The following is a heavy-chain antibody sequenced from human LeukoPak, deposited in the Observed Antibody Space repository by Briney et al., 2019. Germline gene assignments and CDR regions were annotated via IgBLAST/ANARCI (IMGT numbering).Heavy chain of an antibody. D-gene: IGHD3-22*01. CDR1: GYTFTIYA. CDR3: ARGWDYDSGGRPTAYVY. Sequence: SVKVSCTASGYTFTIYAMHWVRQAPGQRLEWMGGIIPIFGTANYAQKFQGRVTITADKSTSTVYMELNSLKSEDTAVYYCARGWDYDSGGRPTAYVYWGQGTLVTVSS. CDR2: IIPIFGTA. J-gene: IGHJ4*02. V-gene: IGHV1-69*06.